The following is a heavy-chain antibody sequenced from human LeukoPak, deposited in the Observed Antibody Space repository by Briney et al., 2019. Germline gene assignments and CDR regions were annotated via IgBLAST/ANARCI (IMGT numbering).Heavy chain of an antibody. J-gene: IGHJ5*02. CDR3: ARGLVRATA. V-gene: IGHV4-61*08. D-gene: IGHD4-17*01. CDR2: INHSGST. Sequence: SETLSLTCTVSGGSISSGGYYWSWIRQPPGKGLEWIGEINHSGSTNYNPSLKSRVTISVDTSKNQFSLKLSSVTAADTAVYYCARGLVRATAWGQGTLVTVSS. CDR1: GGSISSGGYY.